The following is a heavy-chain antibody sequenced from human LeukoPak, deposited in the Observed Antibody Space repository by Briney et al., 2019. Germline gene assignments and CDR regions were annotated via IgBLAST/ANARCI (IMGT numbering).Heavy chain of an antibody. Sequence: SETLSLTCSVSGGAISSFYWIWIRQTPGKGLEWIGCIQNSGSTEYNPSFESRVTISVDTSKNQFALKLTSLTAADTAVYYCARGYGYNSEYWGQVTLVTVSP. J-gene: IGHJ4*02. CDR2: IQNSGST. V-gene: IGHV4-59*13. CDR1: GGAISSFY. D-gene: IGHD5-24*01. CDR3: ARGYGYNSEY.